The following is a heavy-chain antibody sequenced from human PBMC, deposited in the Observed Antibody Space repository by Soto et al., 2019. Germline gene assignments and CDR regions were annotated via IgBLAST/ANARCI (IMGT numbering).Heavy chain of an antibody. J-gene: IGHJ4*02. CDR2: IKEDGSEK. Sequence: GGSLRLSCAASGFTFNTFWMSWVRQAPGKGLEWVANIKEDGSEKYYVDSLKGRFTISRDNAKNSLYLQMNSLRAEDTAVYYCARWGIAVAGTEYFDYWGQGTLVTVSS. CDR1: GFTFNTFW. D-gene: IGHD6-19*01. V-gene: IGHV3-7*01. CDR3: ARWGIAVAGTEYFDY.